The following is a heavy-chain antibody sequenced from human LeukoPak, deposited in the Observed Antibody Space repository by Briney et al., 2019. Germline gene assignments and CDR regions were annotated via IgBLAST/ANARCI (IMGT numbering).Heavy chain of an antibody. CDR1: GFTFSSYW. CDR3: ARDLEGIAAAGQLDY. Sequence: GGSLRLSCAASGFTFSSYWMSRVRQAPGKGLEWVANIKQDGSEKYYVDSVKGRFTISRDNAKNSLYLQMNSLRAEDTAVYYCARDLEGIAAAGQLDYWGQGTLVTVSS. V-gene: IGHV3-7*01. D-gene: IGHD6-13*01. CDR2: IKQDGSEK. J-gene: IGHJ4*02.